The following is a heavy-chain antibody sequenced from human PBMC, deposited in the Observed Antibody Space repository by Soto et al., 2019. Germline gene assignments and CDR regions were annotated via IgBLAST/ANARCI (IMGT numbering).Heavy chain of an antibody. V-gene: IGHV4-39*01. CDR2: IYYSGST. CDR3: ARHLLPGGLEWLPTYYYYGMDV. D-gene: IGHD3-3*01. J-gene: IGHJ6*02. CDR1: GGSISSSSYY. Sequence: SETLSLTCTVSGGSISSSSYYWGWIRQPPGKGLEWIGSIYYSGSTYYNPSLKSRVTISVDTSKNQFSLKLSSVAAADTAVYYCARHLLPGGLEWLPTYYYYGMDVWGQGTMVTVSS.